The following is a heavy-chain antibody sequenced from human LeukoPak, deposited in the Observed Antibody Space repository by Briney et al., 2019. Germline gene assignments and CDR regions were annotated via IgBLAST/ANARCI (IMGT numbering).Heavy chain of an antibody. CDR3: AKDGGYGSGSYSPDY. J-gene: IGHJ4*02. CDR2: ISGGAGGA. D-gene: IGHD3-10*01. Sequence: GESLRLSCAASGFTFSSYAMNWVRQAPGKGLEWVSSISGGAGGAAYADSVKGRFTMSRDNSKNTLYLQMNSLRAEDTAVYYCAKDGGYGSGSYSPDYWGQGTLVTVSS. V-gene: IGHV3-23*01. CDR1: GFTFSSYA.